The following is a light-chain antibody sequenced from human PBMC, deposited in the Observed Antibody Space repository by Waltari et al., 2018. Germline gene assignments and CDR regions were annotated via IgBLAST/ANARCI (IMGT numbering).Light chain of an antibody. Sequence: DFQMTQSPSSLSVSVGDRVTLPFRAKQSISIYFIWYQETPGKAPELLIYAASSLQSGVPSRFSGSGSGKDFTLNISCLQTEDSATYYCQQSYTFGQGTKLEIK. CDR2: AAS. CDR1: QSISIY. J-gene: IGKJ2*01. CDR3: QQSYT. V-gene: IGKV1-39*01.